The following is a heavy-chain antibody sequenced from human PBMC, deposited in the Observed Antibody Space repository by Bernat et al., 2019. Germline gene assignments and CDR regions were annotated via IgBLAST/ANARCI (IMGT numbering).Heavy chain of an antibody. D-gene: IGHD1-26*01. CDR3: AKDKNSGSYWGADY. V-gene: IGHV3-9*01. J-gene: IGHJ4*02. CDR2: IRWNSGSI. Sequence: EVQLVESGGGLVQPGRSLRLSCAASGFTFDDYAMHWVRQAPGKGLEWVSGIRWNSGSIGYADSVKGRFTISRDNAKNSLYLQMNSLRAEDTALYYCAKDKNSGSYWGADYWGQGTLVTVSS. CDR1: GFTFDDYA.